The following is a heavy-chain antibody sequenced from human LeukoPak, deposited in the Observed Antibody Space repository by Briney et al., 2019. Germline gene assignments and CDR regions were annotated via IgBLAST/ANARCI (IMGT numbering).Heavy chain of an antibody. J-gene: IGHJ6*02. D-gene: IGHD6-13*01. CDR2: IKQDGSEK. Sequence: GGSLRLSCAASGFTISSYWMNWVRQGPGKGLEWVANIKQDGSEKKYVDSVKGRFTISRDNAKNSLYLQMNSLRVEDTAVYYCAREGHSSSYAMDVWGQGTTVSDTS. V-gene: IGHV3-7*01. CDR1: GFTISSYW. CDR3: AREGHSSSYAMDV.